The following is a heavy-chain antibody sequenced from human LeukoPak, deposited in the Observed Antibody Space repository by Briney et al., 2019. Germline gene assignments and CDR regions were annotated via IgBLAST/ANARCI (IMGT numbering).Heavy chain of an antibody. J-gene: IGHJ6*03. CDR1: VYALTIYD. Sequence: ASVTLSFTSSVYALTIYDMHWVRQAPGQGLEWMGIINPSGGTTTYAQKFKGRITMTRDTFTGTVYMEVNSLRSEDTAVYYCARVGVVGYFYYMDVWGKGTTVTVSS. D-gene: IGHD3-10*01. CDR3: ARVGVVGYFYYMDV. V-gene: IGHV1-46*01. CDR2: INPSGGTT.